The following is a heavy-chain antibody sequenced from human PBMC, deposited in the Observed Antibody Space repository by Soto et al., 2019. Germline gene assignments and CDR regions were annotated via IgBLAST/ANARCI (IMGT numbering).Heavy chain of an antibody. CDR1: GDSVSSNSAA. CDR2: TYYRSKWYN. J-gene: IGHJ3*02. V-gene: IGHV6-1*01. Sequence: PSQTLSLTCAISGDSVSSNSAAWNLIRQSPSRGLEWLGRTYYRSKWYNDYAVSVKSRITINPDTSKNQFSLQLNSVTPEDTAVYYCATASLRYFDWFAGQAFDIWGQGTMVTVSS. D-gene: IGHD3-9*01. CDR3: ATASLRYFDWFAGQAFDI.